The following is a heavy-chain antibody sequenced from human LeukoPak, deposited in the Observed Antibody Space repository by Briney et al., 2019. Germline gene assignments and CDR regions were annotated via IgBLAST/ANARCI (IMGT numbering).Heavy chain of an antibody. J-gene: IGHJ3*02. V-gene: IGHV4-59*01. CDR1: GGSFSGYY. CDR3: ARERRWLQSDAFDI. Sequence: SETLSLTCAVYGGSFSGYYWSWIRQPPGKGLEWIGYIYYSGSTNYNPSLKSRVTISVDTSKNQFSLKLSSVTAADTAVYYCARERRWLQSDAFDIWGQGTMVTVSS. D-gene: IGHD5-24*01. CDR2: IYYSGST.